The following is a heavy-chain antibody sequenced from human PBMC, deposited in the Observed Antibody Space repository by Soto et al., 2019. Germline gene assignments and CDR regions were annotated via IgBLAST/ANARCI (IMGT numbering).Heavy chain of an antibody. V-gene: IGHV4-31*03. Sequence: TLSLTCTVSGGSISSGGYYWSWIRQLPGKDLEWIGYIYHSGNTYYNSSLKSRLTISVDTSKNQFSLKLTSVTAADPAVYYCERVGISSSDAFDIWGQGTMVTVSS. J-gene: IGHJ3*02. D-gene: IGHD6-6*01. CDR2: IYHSGNT. CDR3: ERVGISSSDAFDI. CDR1: GGSISSGGYY.